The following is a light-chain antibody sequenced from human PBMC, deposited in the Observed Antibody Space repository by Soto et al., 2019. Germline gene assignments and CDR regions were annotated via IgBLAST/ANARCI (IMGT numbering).Light chain of an antibody. CDR3: KQALQAPT. CDR2: LGS. Sequence: IVMTQSPLSLSVTPGEPASISCRSSESLLHSSGNNYLDWYLQKPGQSPHLLIYLGSNRASGVPDRFSGSGAGTDFTLKISRVEAEDVGVYYCKQALQAPTFGQGTRLEIK. CDR1: ESLLHSSGNNY. J-gene: IGKJ5*01. V-gene: IGKV2-28*01.